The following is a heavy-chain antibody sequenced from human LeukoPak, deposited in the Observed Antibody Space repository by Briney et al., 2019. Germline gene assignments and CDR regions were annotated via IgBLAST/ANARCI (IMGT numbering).Heavy chain of an antibody. CDR3: ARRYGDYVGSFEY. D-gene: IGHD4-17*01. J-gene: IGHJ4*02. V-gene: IGHV3-21*01. CDR2: ISTSSTYI. Sequence: GGSLRLSCAASGITFSSYSMNWVRQAPGKGLEWVSSISTSSTYIYYTDSVKGRFTISRDSAKNSLYLQMNSLRAEDTAVYYCARRYGDYVGSFEYWGQGTQVTVSS. CDR1: GITFSSYS.